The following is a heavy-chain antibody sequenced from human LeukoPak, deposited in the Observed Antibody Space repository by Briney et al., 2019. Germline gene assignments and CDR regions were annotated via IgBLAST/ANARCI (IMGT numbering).Heavy chain of an antibody. CDR3: AKNGGHALYDP. J-gene: IGHJ5*02. D-gene: IGHD2-2*02. CDR1: VFSFSTYA. CDR2: VSGDGHNA. V-gene: IGHV3-23*01. Sequence: GGSLRLSCAASVFSFSTYAMTWVRQAPGKGLEGVSAVSGDGHNAYYADSVKGRYTISRDNSRSTLYLQMNSLRAEDTAVYYCAKNGGHALYDPWGQGTLVTVSS.